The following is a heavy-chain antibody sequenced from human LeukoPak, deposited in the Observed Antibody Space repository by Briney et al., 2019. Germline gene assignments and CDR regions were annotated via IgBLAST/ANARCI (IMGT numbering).Heavy chain of an antibody. V-gene: IGHV3-11*01. D-gene: IGHD3-22*01. J-gene: IGHJ3*02. CDR2: ISSGGGTR. Sequence: SLRLSCAASGFTFSDYYMNWIRQAPGKGLEWVSYISSGGGTRSYADSVKGRFTISRDNAKNSLYLQMNSLRAEDTAVYYCARDRGRRGITMRSDAFDIWGQGTMVTVSS. CDR3: ARDRGRRGITMRSDAFDI. CDR1: GFTFSDYY.